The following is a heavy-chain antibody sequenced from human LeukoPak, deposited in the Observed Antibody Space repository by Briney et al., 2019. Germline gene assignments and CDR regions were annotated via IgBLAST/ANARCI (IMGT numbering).Heavy chain of an antibody. Sequence: GGSLRLSCAASGFTFSNYAMSWVRQAPGKGLEWVSGVSDSGRSAYYADFVQGRFIISRDNSKNTLYLQMNSLRVEDTAAYFCAQNQWEFPAWGQGTLVTVSS. V-gene: IGHV3-23*01. CDR1: GFTFSNYA. CDR3: AQNQWEFPA. D-gene: IGHD1-26*01. CDR2: VSDSGRSA. J-gene: IGHJ5*02.